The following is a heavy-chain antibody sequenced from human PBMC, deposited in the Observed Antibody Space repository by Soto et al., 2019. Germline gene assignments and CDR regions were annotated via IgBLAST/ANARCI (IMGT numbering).Heavy chain of an antibody. Sequence: ASVKVSCKASGYSFTNYGISWVRQAPGQGLEWMGWISGHNGNTNYAQKLQGRVTMTTDTSTSTAYMELRSLGSDDTAVYYCARVEDYFDSSGYNHWGQGTLVTVSS. V-gene: IGHV1-18*01. CDR1: GYSFTNYG. J-gene: IGHJ4*02. D-gene: IGHD3-22*01. CDR3: ARVEDYFDSSGYNH. CDR2: ISGHNGNT.